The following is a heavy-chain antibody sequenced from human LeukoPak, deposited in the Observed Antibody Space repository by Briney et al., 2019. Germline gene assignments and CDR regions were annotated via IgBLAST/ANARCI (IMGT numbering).Heavy chain of an antibody. CDR2: ISSSSSTI. J-gene: IGHJ3*02. D-gene: IGHD3-16*02. Sequence: PGGSLRLSCAASGFTFSSYSMNWVRQAPGKGLEWVSYISSSSSTIYYADSVKGRFTISRDNAKNSLYLQMNSLRAEDTAVYYCASIGGSSYTRAFDIWGQGTMVTVSS. V-gene: IGHV3-48*04. CDR1: GFTFSSYS. CDR3: ASIGGSSYTRAFDI.